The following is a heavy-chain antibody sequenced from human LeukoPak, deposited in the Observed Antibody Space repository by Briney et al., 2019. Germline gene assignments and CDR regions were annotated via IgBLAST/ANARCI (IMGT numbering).Heavy chain of an antibody. CDR3: AREQQLALNDAFDI. CDR1: GFTFSTYA. V-gene: IGHV3-23*01. J-gene: IGHJ3*02. CDR2: ISGSGGST. Sequence: GGSLRLSCAASGFTFSTYAMSWVRRTPGKGLEWVSSISGSGGSTYYADSVRGRFAISRDNSNNTLYLQMNSLRAEDTAVYYCAREQQLALNDAFDIWGQGTMVTVSS. D-gene: IGHD6-13*01.